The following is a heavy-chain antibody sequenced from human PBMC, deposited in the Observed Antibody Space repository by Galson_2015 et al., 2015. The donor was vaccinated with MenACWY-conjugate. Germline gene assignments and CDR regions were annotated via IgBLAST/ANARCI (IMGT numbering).Heavy chain of an antibody. CDR3: ARGRGRTRSHAFEI. CDR2: VSYDGSNK. J-gene: IGHJ3*02. Sequence: SLRLACAASGFTFSSYYMHWVRQAPGKGREWVAVVSYDGSNKYYAYSVKGRFTISRDNSKNTLYLQMDSLRAKDTAVYYCARGRGRTRSHAFEIWGQGTMVTVSS. V-gene: IGHV3-30*01. CDR1: GFTFSSYY.